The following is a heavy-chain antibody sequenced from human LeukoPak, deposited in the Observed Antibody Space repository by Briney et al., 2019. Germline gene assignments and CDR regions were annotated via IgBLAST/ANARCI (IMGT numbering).Heavy chain of an antibody. CDR3: ARERPLQDYYYGMDV. J-gene: IGHJ6*02. CDR1: GGTFSSYA. Sequence: VKVSCKASGGTFSSYAISWVRQAPGQGLEWMGGIIPIFGTANYAQKFQGRVTITADESTSTAYMELSSLRSEDTAVCYCARERPLQDYYYGMDVWGQGTTVTVSS. CDR2: IIPIFGTA. V-gene: IGHV1-69*13.